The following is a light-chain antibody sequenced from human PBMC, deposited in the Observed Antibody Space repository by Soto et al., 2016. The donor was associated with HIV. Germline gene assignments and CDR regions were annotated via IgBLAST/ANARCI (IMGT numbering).Light chain of an antibody. CDR3: QVWDSHNDPWV. V-gene: IGLV3-21*02. J-gene: IGLJ3*02. Sequence: SYVVTQPPSVSVAPGQTARITCGGINIGSKSVHWYQQKPGQAPVLVIYDDRDRLSGIPERFSGSNPGSTATLTINRVEAEDEADFYCQVWDSHNDPWVFGGGTKLTVL. CDR1: NIGSKS. CDR2: DDR.